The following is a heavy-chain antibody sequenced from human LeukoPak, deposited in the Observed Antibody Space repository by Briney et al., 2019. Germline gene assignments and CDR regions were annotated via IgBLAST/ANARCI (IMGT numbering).Heavy chain of an antibody. CDR3: AKDSYGSGSYSWFDY. D-gene: IGHD3-10*01. J-gene: IGHJ4*02. V-gene: IGHV3-30*18. Sequence: PGGSLRLSCAASGFTFSSYGMHWVRQAPGKGLEWVAVISYDGSNKYYADSVKGRFTISRDNSKNTLYLQMNSLRAEDTAVYYCAKDSYGSGSYSWFDYWGQGTLVTVSS. CDR2: ISYDGSNK. CDR1: GFTFSSYG.